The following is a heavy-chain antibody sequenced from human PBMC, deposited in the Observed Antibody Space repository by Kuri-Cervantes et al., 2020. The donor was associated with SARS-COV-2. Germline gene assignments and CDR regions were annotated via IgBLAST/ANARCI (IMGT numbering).Heavy chain of an antibody. J-gene: IGHJ4*02. V-gene: IGHV4-34*01. CDR2: INHSGST. CDR1: GGSFSGYY. CDR3: ARGRRYSLPGGLDY. Sequence: GSLRLSCAVYGGSFSGYYWSWIRQPPGKGLEWIGKINHSGSTNYNPSLKSRVTISVDTSKNQFSLKLSSVTAADTAVYYCARGRRYSLPGGLDYWGQGTLVTVSS. D-gene: IGHD3-9*01.